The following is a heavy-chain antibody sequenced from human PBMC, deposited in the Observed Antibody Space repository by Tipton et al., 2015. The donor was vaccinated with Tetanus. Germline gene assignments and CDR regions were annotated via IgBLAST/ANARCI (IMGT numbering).Heavy chain of an antibody. V-gene: IGHV3-23*01. CDR3: ANGGTLYSTSDF. D-gene: IGHD2-2*01. CDR2: ISGNGRRT. J-gene: IGHJ4*02. Sequence: SLRLSCATSGFTFSGYAMSWVRQAPGKGLEWVSMISGNGRRTIYADSVKGRFTTSRDNSKNMLYLQMNDLRADDTAVYYCANGGTLYSTSDFWGQGTQVTVSS. CDR1: GFTFSGYA.